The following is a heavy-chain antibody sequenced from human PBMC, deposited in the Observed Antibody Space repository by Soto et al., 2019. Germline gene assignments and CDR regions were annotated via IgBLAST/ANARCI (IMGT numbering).Heavy chain of an antibody. Sequence: EVQLVESGGGLIQPGGSLRLSCAASGFSVSSNYMTWVRQAPGKGLEWVSVIYSAGSTYYAESVKGRFTISRDSSRNTLYLQTNSLRAEDTAVYYCARGITMVRGVIITDFGLYGLDVWGQGTTVTVSS. CDR2: IYSAGST. D-gene: IGHD3-10*01. V-gene: IGHV3-53*01. J-gene: IGHJ6*02. CDR1: GFSVSSNY. CDR3: ARGITMVRGVIITDFGLYGLDV.